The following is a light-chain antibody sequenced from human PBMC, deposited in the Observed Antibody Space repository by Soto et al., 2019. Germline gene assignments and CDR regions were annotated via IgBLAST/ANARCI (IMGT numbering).Light chain of an antibody. J-gene: IGLJ3*02. CDR3: GAASGSGSKFPWV. CDR2: VGTGGIVG. V-gene: IGLV9-49*01. Sequence: QSVLTQPPSASASLGASVTLTCTLSSGYSTYKVDWYQQRPGKGPRFVMRVGTGGIVGSKGDGIPDRFSVLGSGLNRYLTIKNIQEEDERDDQCGAASGSGSKFPWVFGGGTKLTVL. CDR1: SGYSTYK.